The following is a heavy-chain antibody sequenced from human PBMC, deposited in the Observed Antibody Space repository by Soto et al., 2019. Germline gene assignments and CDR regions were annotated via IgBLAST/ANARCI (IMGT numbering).Heavy chain of an antibody. V-gene: IGHV1-46*03. CDR2: INPSGGST. CDR1: GYTFTSYY. CDR3: ARDYDSSGYYPHPLDY. D-gene: IGHD3-22*01. Sequence: ASVKVSCKASGYTFTSYYMHWVRQAPGQGLEWMGIINPSGGSTSYAQKFQGRVTMTRDTSTSTVYMELSSLRSEDTAVYYCARDYDSSGYYPHPLDYWGQGTLVTVSS. J-gene: IGHJ4*02.